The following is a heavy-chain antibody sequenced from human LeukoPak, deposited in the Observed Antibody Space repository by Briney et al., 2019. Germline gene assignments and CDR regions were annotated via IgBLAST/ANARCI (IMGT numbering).Heavy chain of an antibody. D-gene: IGHD2-21*01. Sequence: GGSLRLSCAASGFTFSSYGMHWVRQAPGKGLEWVAFIRYDGSNKYYADSVKGRFTISRDNCKNTLYLQMNSLRAEDTAVYYCAKSRPFVGDYYYYYGMDVWGQGTTVTVSS. CDR3: AKSRPFVGDYYYYYGMDV. CDR2: IRYDGSNK. CDR1: GFTFSSYG. J-gene: IGHJ6*02. V-gene: IGHV3-30*02.